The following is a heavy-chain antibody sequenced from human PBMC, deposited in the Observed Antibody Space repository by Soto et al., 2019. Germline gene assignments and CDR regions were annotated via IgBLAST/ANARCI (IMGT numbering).Heavy chain of an antibody. CDR1: GFTFSSYG. CDR3: AKAAGTNEYDH. V-gene: IGHV3-30*18. CDR2: ISYDGSNK. J-gene: IGHJ4*02. Sequence: ESGGGVVQPGRSLRLSCAASGFTFSSYGMHWVRQAPGKGLEWVAVISYDGSNKYYADSVKGRFTISRDNSKNTLYLQMNSLRAEDTAVYYCAKAAGTNEYDHWGQGTLVTVSS. D-gene: IGHD2-8*01.